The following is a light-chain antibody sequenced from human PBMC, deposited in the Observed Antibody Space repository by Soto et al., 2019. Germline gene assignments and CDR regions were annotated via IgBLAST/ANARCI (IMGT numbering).Light chain of an antibody. J-gene: IGLJ1*01. CDR2: DVS. Sequence: QSVLTQPASVSGSPGQSITISCTGTSNDIGVYNFVSWYQQHPGRAPKLMIYDVSNRPSGVSNRFSGSKSGNTASLTISGLQAEDEADYYCSSYTSSSTLYVFGTGTKVTVL. V-gene: IGLV2-14*03. CDR3: SSYTSSSTLYV. CDR1: SNDIGVYNF.